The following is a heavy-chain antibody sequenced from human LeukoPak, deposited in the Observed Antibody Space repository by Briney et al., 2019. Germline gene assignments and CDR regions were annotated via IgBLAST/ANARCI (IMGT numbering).Heavy chain of an antibody. Sequence: GGSLRLSCAASGFTFSNHIISWVRQAPGKGLEWVANMRQDGSDKYYVDFVKGRFTISRDNAKNSLYLQMNNLRAEDTAVYYCAKSTVTTVFDYWGQGTLVTVSS. V-gene: IGHV3-7*01. CDR2: MRQDGSDK. D-gene: IGHD4-17*01. CDR1: GFTFSNHI. CDR3: AKSTVTTVFDY. J-gene: IGHJ4*02.